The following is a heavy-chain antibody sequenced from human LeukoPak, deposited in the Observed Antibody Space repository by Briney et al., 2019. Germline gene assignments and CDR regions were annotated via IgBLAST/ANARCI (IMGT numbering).Heavy chain of an antibody. V-gene: IGHV4-34*01. CDR3: ASHDYGDYNWFDP. CDR1: GGSFSGYY. D-gene: IGHD4-17*01. J-gene: IGHJ5*02. Sequence: SETLSLTCAVYGGSFSGYYWSWICQPPGKGLEWIGEINHSGSTSYNPSLKSRVTISVDTSKNQFSLKLSSVTAADTAVYYCASHDYGDYNWFDPWGQGTLVTVSS. CDR2: INHSGST.